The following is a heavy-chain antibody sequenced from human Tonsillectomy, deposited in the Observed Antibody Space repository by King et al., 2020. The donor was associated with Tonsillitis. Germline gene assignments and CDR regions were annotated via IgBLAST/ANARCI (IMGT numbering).Heavy chain of an antibody. D-gene: IGHD6-13*01. Sequence: VQLQQWGAGLLKPSETLSLTCAVYGGSFSGYYWSWIRQPPGKGLEWIGEINHSGSTNYNPSLKSRVTISVDTSKNQISLKLSTVTAAGTAVYYCATRSRKAAAVGYWGQGTPVPVSS. CDR3: ATRSRKAAAVGY. J-gene: IGHJ4*02. CDR2: INHSGST. CDR1: GGSFSGYY. V-gene: IGHV4-34*01.